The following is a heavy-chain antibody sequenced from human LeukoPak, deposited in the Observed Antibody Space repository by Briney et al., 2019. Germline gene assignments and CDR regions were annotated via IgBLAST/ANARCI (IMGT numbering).Heavy chain of an antibody. CDR1: GGSISSYY. D-gene: IGHD5-24*01. V-gene: IGHV4-59*01. CDR3: ARGDGTTSLYDI. CDR2: IYDSGST. J-gene: IGHJ3*02. Sequence: SENLSLNCTVSGGSISSYYWSWIRQPPGKGLEWIGYIYDSGSTIHNPSLKSRVTISVDTSKNQFSLKLSSVTAADTAVYYCARGDGTTSLYDIWGQGTIVTVSS.